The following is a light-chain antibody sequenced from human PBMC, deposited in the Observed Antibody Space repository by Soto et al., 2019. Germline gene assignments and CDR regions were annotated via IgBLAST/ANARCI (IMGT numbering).Light chain of an antibody. V-gene: IGKV1-33*01. CDR2: GAS. J-gene: IGKJ3*01. CDR3: QHYNKPPPFT. Sequence: DIQMTQSPSSLSASVGARVSITCQASQDIRTSLSWFQHKPGKAPKLLIYGASYLETGVPSRFRGRGSGTDLTFTVTSLQPEGIATYYCQHYNKPPPFTVRPRTIDDIK. CDR1: QDIRTS.